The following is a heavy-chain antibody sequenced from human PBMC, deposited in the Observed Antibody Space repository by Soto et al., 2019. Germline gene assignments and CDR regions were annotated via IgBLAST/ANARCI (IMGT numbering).Heavy chain of an antibody. CDR2: MNPNSGNT. Sequence: GASVKVSCKASGYTFTSYDINWVRQATGQGLEWMGWMNPNSGNTGYAQKFQGRVTMTRNTSISTAYMELSSLRSEDTAVYYCARGRRGSYYYYMDVWGKGTTVTVSS. CDR1: GYTFTSYD. CDR3: ARGRRGSYYYYMDV. J-gene: IGHJ6*03. D-gene: IGHD3-10*01. V-gene: IGHV1-8*01.